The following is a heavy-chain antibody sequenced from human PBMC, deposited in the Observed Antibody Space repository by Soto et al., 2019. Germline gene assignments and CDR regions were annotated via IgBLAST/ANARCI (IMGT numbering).Heavy chain of an antibody. J-gene: IGHJ4*02. CDR1: GFAFFSHV. CDR2: VKTTGATT. CDR3: TKDVTGDVGADY. V-gene: IGHV3-23*04. Sequence: EVQLVESGGALVHPGGSLTLSCAASGFAFFSHVMSWVRQAPGKGLEWVSTVKTTGATTFYAGPVKGRFTASRDDSKSTLFLHMYSLRVEDTATYYCTKDVTGDVGADYWGQGTPVTVSS. D-gene: IGHD2-21*02.